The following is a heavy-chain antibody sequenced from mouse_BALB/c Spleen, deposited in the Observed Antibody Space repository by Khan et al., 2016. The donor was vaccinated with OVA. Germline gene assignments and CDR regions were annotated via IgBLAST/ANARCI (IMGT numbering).Heavy chain of an antibody. J-gene: IGHJ2*01. CDR1: GYSFTSYW. CDR2: IYPGISDT. Sequence: EVQLQESGTVLARPGASVKMSCKASGYSFTSYWIHWVTQRPGQGLEWIGAIYPGISDTRYNQKFKGKAKLTAVTSANTAYMELSSLTNEDSAIYYCTRSYDSYYVDYWGQGTTLTVSS. D-gene: IGHD2-4*01. V-gene: IGHV1-5*01. CDR3: TRSYDSYYVDY.